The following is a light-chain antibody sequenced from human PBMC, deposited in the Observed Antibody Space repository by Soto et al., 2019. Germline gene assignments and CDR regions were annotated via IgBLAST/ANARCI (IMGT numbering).Light chain of an antibody. CDR2: EVT. Sequence: QSALTQPASVSGSPGQSITISCTGTSSDVGGYNYVSWYQQHPGKAPKLMIYEVTNRPSGVFNRFSGSKSGNTASLTISGLQPEDEADYFCCSYTDSDTGVFGGGTKVTVL. CDR3: CSYTDSDTGV. CDR1: SSDVGGYNY. J-gene: IGLJ3*02. V-gene: IGLV2-14*01.